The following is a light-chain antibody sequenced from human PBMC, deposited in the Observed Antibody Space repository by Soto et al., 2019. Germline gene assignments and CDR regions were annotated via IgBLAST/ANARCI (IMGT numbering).Light chain of an antibody. CDR1: QSVSSSY. J-gene: IGKJ1*01. CDR3: QFYGDPSKT. V-gene: IGKV3-20*01. Sequence: EIVLTQSPGTLSLSPGERATLSCRASQSVSSSYLAWYQQKPGQAPRLLIYGASSRATGIPDRFSGSGSGTGFILTISRLEPEDFAVYYCQFYGDPSKTFGQGTKVDIK. CDR2: GAS.